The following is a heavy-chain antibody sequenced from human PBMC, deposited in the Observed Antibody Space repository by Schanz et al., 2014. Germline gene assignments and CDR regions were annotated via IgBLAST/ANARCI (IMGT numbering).Heavy chain of an antibody. CDR3: TRRGVYDTSFSFDP. CDR2: MNPDSGNT. V-gene: IGHV1-8*01. Sequence: QVQLVQSGAEVKRPGASVKVSCKASGYTFISYDINWVRQATGQGLEWMGWMNPDSGNTGYPQKFQGRVTLPRNTSISTAYMELTSLRSEDTAVYYCTRRGVYDTSFSFDPWGQGTLVTVSS. CDR1: GYTFISYD. D-gene: IGHD3-9*01. J-gene: IGHJ5*02.